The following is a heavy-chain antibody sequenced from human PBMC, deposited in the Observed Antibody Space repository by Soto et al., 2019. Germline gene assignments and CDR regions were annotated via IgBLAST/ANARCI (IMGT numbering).Heavy chain of an antibody. CDR2: IWYDGSNK. D-gene: IGHD1-26*01. J-gene: IGHJ4*02. CDR1: GFTFSSYG. V-gene: IGHV3-33*06. CDR3: AKSGPTNYFDS. Sequence: GGSLRLSCAASGFTFSSYGMHWVRQAPGKGLEWVAVIWYDGSNKYYADSVKGRFTISRDNSKNTLYLQMNSLRAEDTAVYFCAKSGPTNYFDSWGQGSLVTVSS.